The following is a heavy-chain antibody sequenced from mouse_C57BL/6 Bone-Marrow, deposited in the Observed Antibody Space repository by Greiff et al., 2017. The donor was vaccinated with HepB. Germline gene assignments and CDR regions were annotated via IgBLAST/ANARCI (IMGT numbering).Heavy chain of an antibody. CDR3: ARYKDLRYFDV. Sequence: EVKLMESGGGLVQPGGSLSLSCAASGFTFTDYYMSWVRQPPGKALEWLGFIRNKANGYTTEYSASVKGRFTISRDNSQSILYLQMNALRAEDSATYYCARYKDLRYFDVWGTGTTVTVSS. J-gene: IGHJ1*03. CDR2: IRNKANGYTT. CDR1: GFTFTDYY. V-gene: IGHV7-3*01.